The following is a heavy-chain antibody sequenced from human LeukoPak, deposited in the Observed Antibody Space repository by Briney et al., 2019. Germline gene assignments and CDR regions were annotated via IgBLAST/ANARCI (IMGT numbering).Heavy chain of an antibody. D-gene: IGHD3-10*01. J-gene: IGHJ6*03. Sequence: ASVKVSCKASGYTLTNYYIHWVRQAPGQGLEWMGWMNPNSGNTGYAQKFQGRVTITRNTSISTAYMELSSLRSEDTAVYYCARGNGSGKDYYYYMDVWGKGTTVTVSS. CDR2: MNPNSGNT. CDR1: GYTLTNYY. CDR3: ARGNGSGKDYYYYMDV. V-gene: IGHV1-8*03.